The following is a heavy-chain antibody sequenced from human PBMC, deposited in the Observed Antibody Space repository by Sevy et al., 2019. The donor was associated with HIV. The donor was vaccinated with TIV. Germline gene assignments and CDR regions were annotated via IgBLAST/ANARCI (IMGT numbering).Heavy chain of an antibody. CDR3: AKDLAGPGRRYFDY. CDR2: IRYDGSDK. J-gene: IGHJ4*02. CDR1: GFTFSNYG. D-gene: IGHD6-13*01. V-gene: IGHV3-30*02. Sequence: GGSLRLSCAASGFTFSNYGMHWVRQVPGKGLEWVTFIRYDGSDKYYASSVKGRFTISRDDSKNTLYLQMDSLRAEDTTIYYCAKDLAGPGRRYFDYWGQGTLVTVSS.